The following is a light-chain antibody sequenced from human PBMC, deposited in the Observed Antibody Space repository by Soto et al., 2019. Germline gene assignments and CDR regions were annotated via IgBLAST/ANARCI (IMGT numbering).Light chain of an antibody. Sequence: EIVLTQSPGTPSLSPGERATLSCRASRSVSNNYLAWYQQKPGQAPRLLIYGASNRATGIPDRFSGSGSGTDFTLTISRLEPEDFAVYYCQQYGSSSVTFGQGTRLEIK. CDR3: QQYGSSSVT. V-gene: IGKV3-20*01. CDR1: RSVSNNY. CDR2: GAS. J-gene: IGKJ5*01.